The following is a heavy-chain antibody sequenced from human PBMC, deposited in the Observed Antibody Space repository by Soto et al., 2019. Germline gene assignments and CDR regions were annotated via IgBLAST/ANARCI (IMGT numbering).Heavy chain of an antibody. J-gene: IGHJ3*02. CDR2: IYYSGSA. D-gene: IGHD3-22*01. CDR3: GRHCYYDTTAYFSLDDCFDI. V-gene: IGHV4-39*01. CDR1: GGSTSISSYY. Sequence: SETLSLTCTISGGSTSISSYYLGWIRQPPGKGLEWIGSIYYSGSAYYSPSLKSRVTISVDTSKNQFSLRLTSVTAAETAVYYCGRHCYYDTTAYFSLDDCFDIWGQGTMVTVSS.